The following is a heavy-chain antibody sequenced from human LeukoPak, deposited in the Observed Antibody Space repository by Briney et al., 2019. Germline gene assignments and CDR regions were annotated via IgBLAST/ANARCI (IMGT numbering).Heavy chain of an antibody. V-gene: IGHV4-4*07. J-gene: IGHJ3*02. CDR1: GGSFSGYY. CDR3: ARDGADDGDLDAFDI. Sequence: PSETLSLTCAVYGGSFSGYYWSWIRQPAGKGLEWIGRIYTSGSTNYNPSLKSRVTMSVDTSKNQFSLKLSSVTAADTAVYYCARDGADDGDLDAFDIWGQGTMVTVSS. D-gene: IGHD4-17*01. CDR2: IYTSGST.